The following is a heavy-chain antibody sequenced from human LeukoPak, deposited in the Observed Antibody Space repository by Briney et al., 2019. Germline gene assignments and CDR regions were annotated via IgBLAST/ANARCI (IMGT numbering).Heavy chain of an antibody. CDR1: GFTFSSHW. Sequence: GGSLRLSCAASGFTFSSHWMSWVRQAPGKGLEWVANIKKDGSEKYYVDSVKGRFTISRDNAKTSSYLQMNSLRAEDTAVYYCARGLSGVTGYTYGRGIDYWGQGTLVTVSS. J-gene: IGHJ4*02. CDR3: ARGLSGVTGYTYGRGIDY. V-gene: IGHV3-7*01. CDR2: IKKDGSEK. D-gene: IGHD5-18*01.